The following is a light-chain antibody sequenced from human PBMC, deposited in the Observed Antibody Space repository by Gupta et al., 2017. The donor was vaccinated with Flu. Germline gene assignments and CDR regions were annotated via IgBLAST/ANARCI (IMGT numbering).Light chain of an antibody. CDR3: QRYGSSPPT. J-gene: IGKJ4*01. V-gene: IGKV3-20*01. Sequence: GTLSLSPGERATLSCRASQSVSSSYLAWYQQKPGQAPRLLIYGASSRATGIPDRFGGSGSGTDFTLTISRLEPEDFAVYSCQRYGSSPPTFGGGTKVEIK. CDR2: GAS. CDR1: QSVSSSY.